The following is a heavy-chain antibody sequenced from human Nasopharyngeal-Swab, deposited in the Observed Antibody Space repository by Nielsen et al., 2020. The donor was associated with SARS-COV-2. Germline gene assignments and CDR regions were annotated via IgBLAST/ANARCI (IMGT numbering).Heavy chain of an antibody. CDR2: ISVNGAST. D-gene: IGHD1-1*01. J-gene: IGHJ6*03. CDR1: GFTFSRYA. Sequence: GGSLRLSCEASGFTFSRYAMTWVRQAPGKGLEWVSSISVNGASTYYAGSVKGRFTISRDNSRNTLYLQLNSLRAEYTAIYYCAKRVAWKYYYMDVWGKGTTVTVSS. V-gene: IGHV3-23*01. CDR3: AKRVAWKYYYMDV.